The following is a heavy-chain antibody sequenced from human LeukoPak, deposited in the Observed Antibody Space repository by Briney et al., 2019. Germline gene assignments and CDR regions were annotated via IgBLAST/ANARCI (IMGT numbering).Heavy chain of an antibody. Sequence: SGPTLVKPTQTLTLTCTFSGFSLTTSGVGVGWIRQPPGKALEWLALINWNDQKVYSPSLQSRLSITKDTSKNQVVLTMTNVDPVDTATYYCAHRRDSSGYQYRYWFAPWGQGTLVTVSS. J-gene: IGHJ5*02. D-gene: IGHD3-22*01. CDR2: INWNDQK. CDR3: AHRRDSSGYQYRYWFAP. V-gene: IGHV2-5*01. CDR1: GFSLTTSGVG.